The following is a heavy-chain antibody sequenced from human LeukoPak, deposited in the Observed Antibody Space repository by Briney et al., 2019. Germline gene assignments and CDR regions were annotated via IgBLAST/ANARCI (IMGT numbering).Heavy chain of an antibody. V-gene: IGHV3-48*01. J-gene: IGHJ4*02. CDR2: ISSSSSTI. CDR1: GFTFSSYS. D-gene: IGHD2-21*01. Sequence: PGGSLRLSCAASGFTFSSYSMNWVRQAPGKGLEWVSYISSSSSTIYYADSVKGRFTISRDNAKNSLYLQMNSLRAEDTAVYYCARAREDCGGDCYSFDYWGQGTLVTVSS. CDR3: ARAREDCGGDCYSFDY.